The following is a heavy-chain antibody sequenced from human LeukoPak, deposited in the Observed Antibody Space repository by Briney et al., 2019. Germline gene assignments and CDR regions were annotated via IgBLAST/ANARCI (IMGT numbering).Heavy chain of an antibody. CDR1: GYTFTSYA. Sequence: ASVKVSCKASGYTFTSYAMNWVRQAPGQGLEWMGWINTNTGNPTYAQAFTGRIVFSLDTSVSTAYLRIRSLKAEDTAVYFCARRSMVQHLDVWGKGTTVIVSS. CDR2: INTNTGNP. V-gene: IGHV7-4-1*02. CDR3: ARRSMVQHLDV. D-gene: IGHD3-10*01. J-gene: IGHJ6*04.